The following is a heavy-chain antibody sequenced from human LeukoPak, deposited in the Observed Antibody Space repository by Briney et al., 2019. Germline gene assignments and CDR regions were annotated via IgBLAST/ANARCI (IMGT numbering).Heavy chain of an antibody. CDR2: IKQDGSEK. J-gene: IGHJ4*02. D-gene: IGHD5-18*01. Sequence: WGSLRLSCAASGFTLNIYWMSWVRQAPGKGLEWVANIKQDGSEKNYVDSVKGRFTISRDNAKNSLYLQMNSLRAEDTAVYYCARDGRPGYSSGFDYWGQGTLVTVSS. CDR1: GFTLNIYW. V-gene: IGHV3-7*01. CDR3: ARDGRPGYSSGFDY.